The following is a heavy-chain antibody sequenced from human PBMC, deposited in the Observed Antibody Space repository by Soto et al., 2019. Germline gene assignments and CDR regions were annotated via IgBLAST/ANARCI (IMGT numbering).Heavy chain of an antibody. CDR1: GGSISSSSYY. J-gene: IGHJ5*02. V-gene: IGHV4-39*03. D-gene: IGHD2-21*01. CDR2: IYYSGST. Sequence: QLQLQESGPGLVKPSETLSLTCTVSGGSISSSSYYWDWIRQPPGKGLEWIGSIYYSGSTSYNPSLKSRVTISVDTSMNPFPLEPGFVTAADPAVLFLSAPRPLGELRARWFEPLGQGTLVTVSS. CDR3: SAPRPLGELRARWFEP.